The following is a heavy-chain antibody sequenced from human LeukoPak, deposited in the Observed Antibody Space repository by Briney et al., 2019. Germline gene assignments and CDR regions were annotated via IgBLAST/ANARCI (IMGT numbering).Heavy chain of an antibody. CDR3: AKGVYGDPYGMDV. V-gene: IGHV3-30*18. D-gene: IGHD4-17*01. Sequence: GGSLRLSCAASGFTFSSYGMHWVRQAPGKGLEWVAVISYDGSNKYYADSVKGRFTIPRDNSKNTLYLQMNSLRAEDTAVYYCAKGVYGDPYGMDVWGQGTTVTVSS. J-gene: IGHJ6*02. CDR1: GFTFSSYG. CDR2: ISYDGSNK.